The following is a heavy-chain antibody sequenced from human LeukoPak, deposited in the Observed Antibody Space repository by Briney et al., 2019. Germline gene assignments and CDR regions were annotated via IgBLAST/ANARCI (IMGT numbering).Heavy chain of an antibody. J-gene: IGHJ3*02. CDR3: AKPSGYDGAFDI. Sequence: GGSLRLSCAASGFTFSSYSMNWVRQAPGKGLEWVSSITNNSTYIDYADSVKGRFTISRDNAKNSLYLQMNSLRTEDTALYYCAKPSGYDGAFDIWGQGTMVTVSS. CDR1: GFTFSSYS. CDR2: ITNNSTYI. D-gene: IGHD5-12*01. V-gene: IGHV3-21*04.